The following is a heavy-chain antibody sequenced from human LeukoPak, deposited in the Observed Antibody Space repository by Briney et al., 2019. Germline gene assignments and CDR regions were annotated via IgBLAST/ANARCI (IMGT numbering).Heavy chain of an antibody. Sequence: SETLALTCTVSGGSISSSSYYWGWIRQPPGKGLEWIGNIYYSGSTYYNPSLKSRVTISLDTSKNQFSLKLSSVTAADTAVYYCASVRRGFGESSKYYAYYYMGVWGKGTTVTISS. J-gene: IGHJ6*03. CDR2: IYYSGST. D-gene: IGHD3-10*01. CDR3: ASVRRGFGESSKYYAYYYMGV. V-gene: IGHV4-39*01. CDR1: GGSISSSSYY.